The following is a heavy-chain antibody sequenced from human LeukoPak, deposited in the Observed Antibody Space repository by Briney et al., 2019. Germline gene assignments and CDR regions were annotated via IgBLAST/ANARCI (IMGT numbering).Heavy chain of an antibody. CDR2: INPTGTTT. CDR3: ARDNSVGDIAWWFDP. J-gene: IGHJ5*02. V-gene: IGHV1-46*01. D-gene: IGHD3-10*01. Sequence: EASVKVSCKASGYTFINNWMHWVRQAPGQGLEWVGLINPTGTTTLYAQKFQGRVTLTRDMSTSTDYMELRSLKSGDTAVYYCARDNSVGDIAWWFDPWGQGTLVTVSS. CDR1: GYTFINNW.